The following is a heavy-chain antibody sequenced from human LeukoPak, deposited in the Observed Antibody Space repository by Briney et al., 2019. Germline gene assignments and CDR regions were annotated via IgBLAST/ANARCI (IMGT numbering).Heavy chain of an antibody. J-gene: IGHJ6*03. Sequence: PGGSLRLSCAASGFTFSNYGMHWVRQAPGKGLEWVAFIQFDGSDKYYADSVKGRFTISRDNSKSTLYLQMNSLRAEDTAVYYCATSGYSSSWFHYYYYMDVWGKGTTVTVSS. CDR1: GFTFSNYG. CDR3: ATSGYSSSWFHYYYYMDV. V-gene: IGHV3-30*02. CDR2: IQFDGSDK. D-gene: IGHD6-13*01.